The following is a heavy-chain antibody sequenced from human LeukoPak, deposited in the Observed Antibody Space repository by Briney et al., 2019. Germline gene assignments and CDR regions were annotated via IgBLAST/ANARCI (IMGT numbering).Heavy chain of an antibody. J-gene: IGHJ6*03. CDR3: ARWASYYYYYMDV. CDR2: IYTSGST. V-gene: IGHV4-61*02. Sequence: SQTLSLTCTVSGGSISSGSYYWSWIRQPAGKGLEWIGRIYTSGSTNYNPSLKSRVTISVDTSKNQFSLKLSSVTAADTAVYYCARWASYYYYYMDVWGKGTTVTASS. CDR1: GGSISSGSYY.